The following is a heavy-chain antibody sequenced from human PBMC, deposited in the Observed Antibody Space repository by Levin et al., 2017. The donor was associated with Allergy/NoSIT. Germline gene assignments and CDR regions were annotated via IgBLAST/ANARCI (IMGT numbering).Heavy chain of an antibody. CDR1: GFTFSSYW. D-gene: IGHD2-2*01. CDR2: IKQDGSEK. Sequence: GESLKISCAASGFTFSSYWMNWVRQAPGKGLEWVANIKQDGSEKSYVDSVKGRFTISRDNAKNSLYLQMNSLRAEDTAVYYCARRIGGWYQRANEKYGLDVWGQGTTVTVSS. J-gene: IGHJ6*02. CDR3: ARRIGGWYQRANEKYGLDV. V-gene: IGHV3-7*01.